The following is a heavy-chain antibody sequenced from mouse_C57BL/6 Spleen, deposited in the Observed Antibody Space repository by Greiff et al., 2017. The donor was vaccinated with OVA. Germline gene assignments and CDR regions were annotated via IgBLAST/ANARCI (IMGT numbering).Heavy chain of an antibody. V-gene: IGHV5-4*01. CDR3: ARELGPVDY. J-gene: IGHJ2*01. Sequence: EVKLVESGGGLVKPGGSLKLSCAASGFTFSSYAMSWVRQTPEKRLEWVATISDGGSYTYYPDNVKGRFTISRDNAKNNLYLQMSHLKSEDTAMYYCARELGPVDYWGQGTTLTVSS. CDR1: GFTFSSYA. CDR2: ISDGGSYT. D-gene: IGHD4-1*01.